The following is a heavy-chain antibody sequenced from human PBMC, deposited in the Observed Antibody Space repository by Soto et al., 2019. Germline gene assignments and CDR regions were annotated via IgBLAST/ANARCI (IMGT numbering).Heavy chain of an antibody. V-gene: IGHV4-30-4*01. J-gene: IGHJ5*02. CDR2: IYYSGST. CDR3: ARGLGYCSGGSCRFDP. CDR1: GGSISSGDYY. Sequence: QVQLQESGPGLVKPSQTLSLTCTVSGGSISSGDYYWSWIRQPPGKGLAWIGYIYYSGSTYYNPSLKSRVTISVDTSKNQLSLKLSSVTAADTAVYYCARGLGYCSGGSCRFDPWGQGTLVTVSS. D-gene: IGHD2-15*01.